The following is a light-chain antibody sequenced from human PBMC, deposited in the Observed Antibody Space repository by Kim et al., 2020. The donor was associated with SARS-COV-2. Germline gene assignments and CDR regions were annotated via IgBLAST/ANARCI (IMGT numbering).Light chain of an antibody. CDR1: SSDVGGYNY. CDR2: DVS. CDR3: SSYTSSSTFV. J-gene: IGLJ1*01. V-gene: IGLV2-14*03. Sequence: GQSVTISCTGNSSDVGGYNYVSWYQQHPGKGPNLMIYDVSNRPSGVSNRFSGSKSGNTASLTISGLQAEDEADYYCSSYTSSSTFVFGTGTKVTVL.